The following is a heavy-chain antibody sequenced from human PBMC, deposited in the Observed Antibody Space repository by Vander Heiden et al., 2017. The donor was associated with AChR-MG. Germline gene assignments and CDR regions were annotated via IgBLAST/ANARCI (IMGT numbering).Heavy chain of an antibody. D-gene: IGHD2-2*01. CDR1: GFTFSSYA. CDR3: ARIVVPAARYYYYGMDV. CDR2: ISYDGSNK. V-gene: IGHV3-30-3*01. J-gene: IGHJ6*02. Sequence: QVQLVESGGGVVQPGRSLRLSCAASGFTFSSYAMHCVRQSPGKGLEWVAVISYDGSNKYYADSVKGRCTISRDNSKNTLYLQMNSLRAEDTAVYYCARIVVPAARYYYYGMDVWGQGTTVTVAS.